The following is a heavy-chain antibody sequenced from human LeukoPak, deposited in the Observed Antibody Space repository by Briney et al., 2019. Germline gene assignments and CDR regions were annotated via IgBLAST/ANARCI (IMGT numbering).Heavy chain of an antibody. Sequence: GASVKVSCKASGYTFTSYYMHWVRQAPGQGLEWMGIINPSGGSTSYAQKFQGRVTMTRDTSTSTVYMELSSLRSEDTAVYYCARECCSSTSYQYYYMDVWGKGTTVTISS. J-gene: IGHJ6*03. CDR1: GYTFTSYY. CDR3: ARECCSSTSYQYYYMDV. D-gene: IGHD2-2*01. CDR2: INPSGGST. V-gene: IGHV1-46*01.